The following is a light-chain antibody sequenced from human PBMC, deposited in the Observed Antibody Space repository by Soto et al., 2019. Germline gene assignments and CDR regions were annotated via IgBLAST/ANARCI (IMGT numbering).Light chain of an antibody. Sequence: QSVLTQPPSASGAPRQSVTISCSGTSSDVGGYNYVSWHQQHPGKAPKLMIYEVSKRPSGVPDRFSGSKSGNTASLIVSGLQAEDEADYYCSSYAGSNNFVFGTGTKAPS. CDR1: SSDVGGYNY. V-gene: IGLV2-8*01. J-gene: IGLJ1*01. CDR2: EVS. CDR3: SSYAGSNNFV.